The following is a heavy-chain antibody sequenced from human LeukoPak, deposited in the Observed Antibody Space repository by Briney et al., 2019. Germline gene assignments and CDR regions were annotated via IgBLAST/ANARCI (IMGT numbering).Heavy chain of an antibody. CDR1: GYTFTSYG. CDR3: ATAGDVDTAMAYYFDY. Sequence: ASVKVSCKASGYTFTSYGISWVRQAPGQGLEWMGWISGYNGNTNYAQNLQGRVTMTTDTSTSTVYMELSSLRSEDTAVYYCATAGDVDTAMAYYFDYWGQGTLVTVSS. CDR2: ISGYNGNT. V-gene: IGHV1-18*01. J-gene: IGHJ4*02. D-gene: IGHD5-18*01.